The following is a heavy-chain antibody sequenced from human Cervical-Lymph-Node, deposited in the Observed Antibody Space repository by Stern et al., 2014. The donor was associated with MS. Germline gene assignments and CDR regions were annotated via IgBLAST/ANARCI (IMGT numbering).Heavy chain of an antibody. V-gene: IGHV3-30*18. CDR1: GFTFSSYG. Sequence: VQLLESGGGVVQPGRSLRLSCAASGFTFSSYGMHWVRQAPGKGLEWVAVISYDGSNKYYADSVKGRFTISRDNSKNTLYLQMNSLRAEDTAVYYCAKILVARPFDYWGQGTLVTVSS. J-gene: IGHJ4*02. D-gene: IGHD6-6*01. CDR3: AKILVARPFDY. CDR2: ISYDGSNK.